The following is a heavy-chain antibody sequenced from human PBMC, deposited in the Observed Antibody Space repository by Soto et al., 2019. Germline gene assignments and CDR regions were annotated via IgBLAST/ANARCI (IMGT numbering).Heavy chain of an antibody. CDR2: IYPGDFDT. CDR3: ARPARVVVVAATREYFDY. V-gene: IGHV5-51*01. D-gene: IGHD2-15*01. CDR1: GYSFTSYW. Sequence: GETLKISCKGSGYSFTSYWIGWVRQMPGKGLEWMGIIYPGDFDTRYSPSFQGQVTIAADKSISPAYLQWSSLKASDTAMYYCARPARVVVVAATREYFDYWGQGTLVTVSS. J-gene: IGHJ4*02.